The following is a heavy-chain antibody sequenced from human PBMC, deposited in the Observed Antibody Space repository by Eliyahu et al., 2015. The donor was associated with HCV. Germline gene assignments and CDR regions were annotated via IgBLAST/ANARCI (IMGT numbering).Heavy chain of an antibody. CDR1: GGTFSSYA. V-gene: IGHV1-69*06. J-gene: IGHJ5*02. CDR3: ARERSIVVVPAAIGRGWFDP. D-gene: IGHD2-2*01. Sequence: EVKKPGSSVKVFCKASGGTFSSYAISWVRQAPGQGLEWMGGIIPIFGTANYAQKFQGRVTITADKPTSTAYMELSSLRSEDTAVYYCARERSIVVVPAAIGRGWFDPWGQGTLVTVSS. CDR2: IIPIFGTA.